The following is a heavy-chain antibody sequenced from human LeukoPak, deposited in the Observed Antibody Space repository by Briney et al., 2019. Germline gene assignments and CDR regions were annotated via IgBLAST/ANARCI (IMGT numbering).Heavy chain of an antibody. CDR1: GFPFSIYW. D-gene: IGHD3-10*01. J-gene: IGHJ4*02. V-gene: IGHV3-74*01. CDR2: INSDGSST. CDR3: AREIGSGNFDY. Sequence: GGPLRLPCAASGFPFSIYWMLWVRHAPGKGLVWVSRINSDGSSTTYADSVTGRFTISRDNAKNTLFLQMNSLRAEDTAVYYCAREIGSGNFDYWGQGTLVTVSS.